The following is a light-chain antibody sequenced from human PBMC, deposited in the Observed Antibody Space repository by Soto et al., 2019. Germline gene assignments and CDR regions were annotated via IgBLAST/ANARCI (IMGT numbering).Light chain of an antibody. Sequence: EIVLTQSPGTLYLSPGERATLFCRASQSVRNTYLAWYQQKVGQAPRLLIYGASSRATGIPDRFSGNGSGTDFTLTISRLEPEDFAVYYCQQYGSSPWAFGQGTKVDI. CDR3: QQYGSSPWA. CDR1: QSVRNTY. J-gene: IGKJ1*01. CDR2: GAS. V-gene: IGKV3-20*01.